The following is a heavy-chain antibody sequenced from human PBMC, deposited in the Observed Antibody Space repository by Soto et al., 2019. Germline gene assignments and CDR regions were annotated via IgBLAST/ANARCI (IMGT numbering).Heavy chain of an antibody. CDR1: GYTLTNYA. Sequence: QVQLVQSGAEVKKAGASVKVSCKASGYTLTNYAMHWVRQAPGQRLEWMGWINAGNGNTKYSQQFQGRVTITRDTSASTAYMELSSLRSEDTAVYYCARSSGYYYLEYWGQGTLVTVSS. CDR2: INAGNGNT. V-gene: IGHV1-3*01. CDR3: ARSSGYYYLEY. J-gene: IGHJ4*02. D-gene: IGHD3-22*01.